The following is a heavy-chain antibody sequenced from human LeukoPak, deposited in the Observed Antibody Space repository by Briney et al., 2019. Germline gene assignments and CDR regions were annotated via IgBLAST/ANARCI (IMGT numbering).Heavy chain of an antibody. CDR3: ARRGRVAARLRYFDY. D-gene: IGHD6-6*01. CDR1: GGSFSGYY. J-gene: IGHJ4*02. V-gene: IGHV4-34*01. CDR2: INHSGST. Sequence: SETLSLTCAVYGGSFSGYYWSWIRQPPGKGLEWIGEINHSGSTNYNPSLKSRVTISVDTSKNQFSLKLSSVTAADTAVYYCARRGRVAARLRYFDYWGQGTLVTVSS.